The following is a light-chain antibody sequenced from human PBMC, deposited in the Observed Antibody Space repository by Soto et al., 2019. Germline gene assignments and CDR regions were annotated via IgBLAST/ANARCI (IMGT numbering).Light chain of an antibody. V-gene: IGKV3-20*01. CDR2: GAS. Sequence: LLTQSPDTLSLPPGERATLSCRASQSISSYLAWYQQKPGQAPRLLIYGASSRATGIPDRFSGSGSGTDFTLTISRLEPEDFAVYYCQKYGSSPITFGQGTRLEIK. CDR1: QSISSY. CDR3: QKYGSSPIT. J-gene: IGKJ5*01.